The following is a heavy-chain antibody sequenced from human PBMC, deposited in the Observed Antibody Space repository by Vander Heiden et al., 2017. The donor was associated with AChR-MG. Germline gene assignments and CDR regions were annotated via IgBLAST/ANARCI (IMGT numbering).Heavy chain of an antibody. CDR2: ISGGGGST. Sequence: EVQLLESGGGLVQPGGSLRLSWAASGFPFRTYAMSWVRQAPGKGLQWVSTISGGGGSTFYADSVKGRFTISRDNSKNTRFLKMDSLRREETAVYYCAKDPGITYGRYWYFDLWGRGTLVSVSS. D-gene: IGHD3-10*01. CDR1: GFPFRTYA. CDR3: AKDPGITYGRYWYFDL. V-gene: IGHV3-23*01. J-gene: IGHJ2*01.